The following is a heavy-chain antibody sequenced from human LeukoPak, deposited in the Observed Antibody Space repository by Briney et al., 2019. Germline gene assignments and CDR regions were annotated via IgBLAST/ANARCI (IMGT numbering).Heavy chain of an antibody. D-gene: IGHD2-2*01. CDR1: GFTFSSYG. CDR2: IRYDGSNK. V-gene: IGHV3-30*02. Sequence: AGGSLRLSCAASGFTFSSYGMHWVRQAPGKGLEWVAFIRYDGSNKYYADSVKGRFTISRDNSKNTLYLQMNSLRAEDTAVDYCAKDGCSSTSCPYYYYYYMDVWGKGTTVTVSS. CDR3: AKDGCSSTSCPYYYYYYMDV. J-gene: IGHJ6*03.